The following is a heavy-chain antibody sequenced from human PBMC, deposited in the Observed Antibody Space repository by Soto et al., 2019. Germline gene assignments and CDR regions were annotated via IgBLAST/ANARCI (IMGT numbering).Heavy chain of an antibody. CDR1: GGTFSSYS. CDR3: ARDGGRHSGGMDY. J-gene: IGHJ4*02. CDR2: NIPIFGTA. Sequence: QVQLVQSGAEVKKPGSSVNVSCKASGGTFSSYSINWVRQAPGQGLEWMGENIPIFGTANYEQKFQGRVTITADESTSTAYMELSSMRSEDTAVYYCARDGGRHSGGMDYWGQGTLVTVSS. V-gene: IGHV1-69*01. D-gene: IGHD1-26*01.